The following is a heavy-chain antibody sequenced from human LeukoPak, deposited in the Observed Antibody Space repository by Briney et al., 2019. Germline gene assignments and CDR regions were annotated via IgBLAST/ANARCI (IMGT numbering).Heavy chain of an antibody. CDR2: MKGKADGGTI. Sequence: GGSLGLSCAASGFNFIDAWIHWVRQAPGKGLEWVGRMKGKADGGTIDYAASVKGRFIISRDDSKNTLYLQMNSLKTEDTALYYCTTAWMGVWGQGTTVTVSS. CDR3: TTAWMGV. V-gene: IGHV3-15*07. CDR1: GFNFIDAW. J-gene: IGHJ6*02.